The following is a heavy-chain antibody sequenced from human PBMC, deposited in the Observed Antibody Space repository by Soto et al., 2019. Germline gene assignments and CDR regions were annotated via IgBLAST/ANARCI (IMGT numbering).Heavy chain of an antibody. D-gene: IGHD3-10*01. Sequence: LSLTCAVYGGSFSGYYWSWIRQPPGKGLEWIGEINHSGSSNYNPSLKSRVTISVDTSKNQFSLKLSSVTAADTAVYYCARGLSTYYYGSGSYWGQGTLVTVSS. CDR1: GGSFSGYY. J-gene: IGHJ4*02. CDR2: INHSGSS. V-gene: IGHV4-34*01. CDR3: ARGLSTYYYGSGSY.